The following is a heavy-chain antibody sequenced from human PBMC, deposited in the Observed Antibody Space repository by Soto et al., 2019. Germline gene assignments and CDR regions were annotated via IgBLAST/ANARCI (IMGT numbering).Heavy chain of an antibody. CDR2: INSGTNPL. CDR3: ARTGANVGLDV. J-gene: IGHJ6*02. V-gene: IGHV3-48*02. Sequence: GGSLRLSCAASGFPFSAYTMNWVRQAPGKGLEWISYINSGTNPLYYADSVKGRFTISRDDARDSLYLQMNSLRDEDTAVYYCARTGANVGLDVWGQGTTVTVSS. CDR1: GFPFSAYT. D-gene: IGHD1-7*01.